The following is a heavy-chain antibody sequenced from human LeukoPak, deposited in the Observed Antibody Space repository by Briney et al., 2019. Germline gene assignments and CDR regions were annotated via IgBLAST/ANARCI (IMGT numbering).Heavy chain of an antibody. J-gene: IGHJ4*02. V-gene: IGHV4-39*01. Sequence: PSETLSLTCTVSNGSIITSSYYWGWIRQPPGKGLEWIGSIYYRGRTYYNPSLKIRVTISADTSKNQFSLNLSPVTASDTAVYYCARQKILDDNYDSSGYYVDQWGQGSLVTVSS. CDR3: ARQKILDDNYDSSGYYVDQ. CDR1: NGSIITSSYY. CDR2: IYYRGRT. D-gene: IGHD3-22*01.